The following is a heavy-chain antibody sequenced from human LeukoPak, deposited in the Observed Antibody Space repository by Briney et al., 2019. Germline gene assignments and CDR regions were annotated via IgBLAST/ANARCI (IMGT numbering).Heavy chain of an antibody. D-gene: IGHD6-19*01. CDR3: ARENNSGWYRKAAFDY. CDR1: GYTFTGYY. Sequence: GASVKVSCKASGYTFTGYYMHWVRQTPGQGLEWVGWINPNGGGTNYAQKFQGRVTLTRDTSITTAYLEVTRLESDDTAIYFCARENNSGWYRKAAFDYWGQGALVTGTS. J-gene: IGHJ4*02. V-gene: IGHV1-2*02. CDR2: INPNGGGT.